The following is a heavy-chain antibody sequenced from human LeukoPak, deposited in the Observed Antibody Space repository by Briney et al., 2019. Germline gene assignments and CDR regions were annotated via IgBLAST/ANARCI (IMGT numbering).Heavy chain of an antibody. V-gene: IGHV4-61*01. Sequence: SETLSLTCAVSGGSISSSSYYWSWIRQPPGKGLEWIGYIYFSGSSNYNPSLKSRVTISVDTSKNQFSLNLNSATAADTAVYYCARATIYCGGDCYQGALDIWGQGTMVTVSS. D-gene: IGHD2-21*02. CDR1: GGSISSSSYY. J-gene: IGHJ3*02. CDR2: IYFSGSS. CDR3: ARATIYCGGDCYQGALDI.